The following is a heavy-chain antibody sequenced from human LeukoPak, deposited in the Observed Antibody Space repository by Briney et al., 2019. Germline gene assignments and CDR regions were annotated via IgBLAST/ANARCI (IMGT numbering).Heavy chain of an antibody. CDR1: GYTFTSYA. CDR2: INAGNGNT. D-gene: IGHD1-1*01. V-gene: IGHV1-3*01. CDR3: AGGTTGTTGNY. J-gene: IGHJ4*02. Sequence: ASVKVSCKASGYTFTSYAMHWVRQAPGQRLEWMGWINAGNGNTKYSQKFQGRVTITRDTSASTAYMVLSSLRSEDTAVYYCAGGTTGTTGNYWGQGTLVTVSS.